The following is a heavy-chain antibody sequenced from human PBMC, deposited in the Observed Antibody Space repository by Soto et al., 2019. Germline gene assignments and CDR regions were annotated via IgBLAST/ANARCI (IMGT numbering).Heavy chain of an antibody. CDR2: TSYDGLNT. V-gene: IGHV3-30-3*02. CDR3: AKSSSGLRDYFDS. CDR1: GFTLSSFS. Sequence: PGGPRRLSGSACGFTLSSFSMHWVRQAPGKGREWVATTSYDGLNTFYGESVRGRFSISRDTSKNTLFLQMDSLKTEDTAVYFCAKSSSGLRDYFDSWGRGTLVTVSS. D-gene: IGHD3-10*01. J-gene: IGHJ4*02.